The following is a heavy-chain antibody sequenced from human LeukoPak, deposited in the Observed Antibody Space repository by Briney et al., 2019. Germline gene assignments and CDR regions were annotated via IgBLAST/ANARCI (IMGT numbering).Heavy chain of an antibody. CDR1: GGSISSYY. CDR2: IYYSGST. V-gene: IGHV4-59*08. J-gene: IGHJ4*02. Sequence: SETLFLTRTVSGGSISSYYWSWIRQPPGKGLEWIGYIYYSGSTNYNPSLKSRVTISVDTSKNQFSLKLSSVTAADTAVYYCARHVTYYYGSGSYGNFDYWGQGTPVTPPS. CDR3: ARHVTYYYGSGSYGNFDY. D-gene: IGHD3-10*01.